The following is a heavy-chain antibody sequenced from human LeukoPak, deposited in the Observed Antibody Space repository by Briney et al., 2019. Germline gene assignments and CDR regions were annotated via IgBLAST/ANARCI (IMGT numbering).Heavy chain of an antibody. CDR3: LVTADY. CDR2: IASDGSST. D-gene: IGHD2-21*02. Sequence: GGSLRLSCAASGFTFSSYWMNWVRQAPGKGLVWVSRIASDGSSTTYADSVKGRFSISRDNAKNTLYLQMNSLRAEDTAVYYCLVTADYWGQGTLVTVSS. J-gene: IGHJ4*02. CDR1: GFTFSSYW. V-gene: IGHV3-74*01.